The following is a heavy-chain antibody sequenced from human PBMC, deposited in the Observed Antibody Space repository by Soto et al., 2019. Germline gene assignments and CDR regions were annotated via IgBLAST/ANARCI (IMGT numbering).Heavy chain of an antibody. Sequence: QIPLKEAGPTLVKPTQTLTLTCTLSGFSLRSPGVGVGRIRQTTVKALEWLALIFWTNDLPYSPSLRIRLNLTKYTSNNQVVLTMPNVAPVYTGTYYGTRRIIVYSDAVAECEHWCQVTLVSVSS. CDR2: IFWTNDL. CDR3: TRRIIVYSDAVAECEH. D-gene: IGHD4-17*01. V-gene: IGHV2-5*04. J-gene: IGHJ1*01. CDR1: GFSLRSPGVG.